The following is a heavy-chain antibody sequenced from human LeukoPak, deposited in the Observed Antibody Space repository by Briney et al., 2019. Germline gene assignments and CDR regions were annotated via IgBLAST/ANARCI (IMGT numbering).Heavy chain of an antibody. J-gene: IGHJ2*01. CDR1: GGSISSSSYY. CDR3: ARGNWNDRTYWFFDL. CDR2: IYYSGST. V-gene: IGHV4-39*07. D-gene: IGHD1-1*01. Sequence: SETLSLTCTVSGGSISSSSYYWGWIRQPPGKGLEWIGSIYYSGSTYYNPSLKSRVTISVDTSKNQFSLKLSSVTAADTAVYYCARGNWNDRTYWFFDLWGRGTLVTVSS.